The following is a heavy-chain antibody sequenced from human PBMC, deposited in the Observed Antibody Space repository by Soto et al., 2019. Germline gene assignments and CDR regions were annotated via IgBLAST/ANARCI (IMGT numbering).Heavy chain of an antibody. J-gene: IGHJ6*02. V-gene: IGHV1-18*04. CDR1: GYRFTSYG. D-gene: IGHD2-15*01. CDR2: ISVQNGNT. Sequence: ASVKVSCKASGYRFTSYGITWVRQAPGQGLEWMGWISVQNGNTNYAQRLQGRVTMTTDTSTSTAYMELRSLRSDDTAVYYCAREILSPDYHFYGLDVWGQGTTVTVSS. CDR3: AREILSPDYHFYGLDV.